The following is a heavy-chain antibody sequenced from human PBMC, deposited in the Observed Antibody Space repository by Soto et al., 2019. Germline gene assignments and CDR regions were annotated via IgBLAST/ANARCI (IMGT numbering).Heavy chain of an antibody. CDR3: ATSQRITMVRGVNYYYYGMDV. D-gene: IGHD3-10*01. Sequence: ASVKVSCKVSGYTLTELSMHWVRQAPGKGLEWMGGFDPEDGETIYAQKFQGRVTMTEDTSTDTAYMELSSLRSEDTAVYYCATSQRITMVRGVNYYYYGMDVWGQGTTVTVSS. J-gene: IGHJ6*02. CDR1: GYTLTELS. V-gene: IGHV1-24*01. CDR2: FDPEDGET.